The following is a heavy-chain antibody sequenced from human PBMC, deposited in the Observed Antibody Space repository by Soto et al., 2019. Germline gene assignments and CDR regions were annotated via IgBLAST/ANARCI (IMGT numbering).Heavy chain of an antibody. J-gene: IGHJ4*02. V-gene: IGHV3-21*01. CDR1: GFTFSSYS. CDR3: ARDYCHAIVVVPAASLFDY. CDR2: ISSSSSYI. D-gene: IGHD2-2*01. Sequence: EVQLVESGGGLVKPGGSLRLSCAASGFTFSSYSMNWVRQAPGKGLEWVSSISSSSSYIYYADSVKGRFTISRDNAKNSLYLQMNSLRAEDTAVYYCARDYCHAIVVVPAASLFDYWGQGTLVTVSS.